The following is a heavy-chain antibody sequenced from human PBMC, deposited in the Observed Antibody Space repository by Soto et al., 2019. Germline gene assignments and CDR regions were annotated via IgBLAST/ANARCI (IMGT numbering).Heavy chain of an antibody. V-gene: IGHV1-69*01. CDR2: IIPIFATV. CDR1: GGSFSSNP. CDR3: ARGGRGYSSAPRYYFDY. J-gene: IGHJ4*02. D-gene: IGHD5-18*01. Sequence: QVQLVQSGSEVKKPGSSVKVSCKASGGSFSSNPISWVRQASGQGLEWMAGIIPIFATVHYAQKFQGRVTITADESTSTAYMELTSLRSEDTAVYFCARGGRGYSSAPRYYFDYWGQGTLVTVS.